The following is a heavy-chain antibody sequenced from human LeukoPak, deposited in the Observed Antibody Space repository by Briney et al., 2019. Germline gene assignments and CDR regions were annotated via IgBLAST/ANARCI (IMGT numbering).Heavy chain of an antibody. J-gene: IGHJ4*02. CDR3: ARDRYSSGYYGFDY. Sequence: SETLSLTCTVSGGSISSYYWSWIRQPAGKGLEWIGRIYTSGSTNYNPSLKSRVTMSVDTSKNQFSLKLCSVTAADTAVYYCARDRYSSGYYGFDYWGQGTLVTVSS. D-gene: IGHD3-22*01. CDR2: IYTSGST. CDR1: GGSISSYY. V-gene: IGHV4-4*07.